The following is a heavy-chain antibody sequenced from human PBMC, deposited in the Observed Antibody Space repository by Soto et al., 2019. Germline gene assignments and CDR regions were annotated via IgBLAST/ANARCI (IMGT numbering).Heavy chain of an antibody. CDR3: AKDIGGSDPLGNYYYYGMDV. Sequence: PGGSLRLSCAASGFTFSSYAMSWVRQAPGKGLEWVSAISGSGGSTYYADSVKGRFTISRDNSKDTLYLQMNSLRAEDTAVYYCAKDIGGSDPLGNYYYYGMDVWGQGTTVTVSS. CDR2: ISGSGGST. V-gene: IGHV3-23*01. CDR1: GFTFSSYA. D-gene: IGHD1-26*01. J-gene: IGHJ6*02.